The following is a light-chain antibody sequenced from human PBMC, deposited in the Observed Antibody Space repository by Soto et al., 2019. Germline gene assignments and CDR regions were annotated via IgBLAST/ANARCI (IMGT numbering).Light chain of an antibody. CDR3: QQFGSSLLT. V-gene: IGKV3-20*01. J-gene: IGKJ4*01. CDR2: GTS. Sequence: NLLTQSPGTLSLSPGEGATLSCRAGQIVSSDYLAWYQQKPGQAARLLIHGTSNRATGIPDRFSGSGSGTDFTLTISRLEPEDFAVYYCQQFGSSLLTFGGGTKVDIK. CDR1: QIVSSDY.